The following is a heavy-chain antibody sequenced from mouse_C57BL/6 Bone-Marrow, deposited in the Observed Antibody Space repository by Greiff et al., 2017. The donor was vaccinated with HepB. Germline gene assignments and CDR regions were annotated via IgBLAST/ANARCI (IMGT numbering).Heavy chain of an antibody. V-gene: IGHV1-74*01. D-gene: IGHD1-1*01. CDR2: IHPSDSDT. Sequence: QVQLQQPGAELVKPGASVKVSCKASGYTFTSYWMHWVKQRPGQGLEWIGRIHPSDSDTNYNQKFKGKATLTVDKSSSTAYMQLSSLTSEDSAVYYCAIGGLYYYGSSYGGFAYWGQGTLVTVSA. CDR3: AIGGLYYYGSSYGGFAY. CDR1: GYTFTSYW. J-gene: IGHJ3*01.